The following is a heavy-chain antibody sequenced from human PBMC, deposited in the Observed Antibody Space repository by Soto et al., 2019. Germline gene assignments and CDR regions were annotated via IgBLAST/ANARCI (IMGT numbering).Heavy chain of an antibody. CDR1: GYTFTSYG. D-gene: IGHD2-2*03. V-gene: IGHV1-18*01. J-gene: IGHJ6*02. CDR2: ISGYNGNT. Sequence: QVQLVQSGAEVKKPGASVKVSCKASGYTFTSYGISWVRQAPGQGLEWMVWISGYNGNTNYAQKLQGRVTMTTDTSTRTAYMELRSLRSDDTAVYYCARDGYCISTSCRHYDYYGMDVWGQGTTVTVSS. CDR3: ARDGYCISTSCRHYDYYGMDV.